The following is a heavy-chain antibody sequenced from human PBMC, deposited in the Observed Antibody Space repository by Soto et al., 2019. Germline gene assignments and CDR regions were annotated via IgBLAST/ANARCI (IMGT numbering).Heavy chain of an antibody. J-gene: IGHJ3*02. CDR3: AGRSGYYSDDFDS. V-gene: IGHV5-51*01. CDR2: IYPCDSDT. CDR1: VYSFTSYC. Sequence: HGESLKISCKGSVYSFTSYCIGWLRQMPVKGLEWMGIIYPCDSDTRYSPSFQGQVTISADKYISTAYLQWSSLKASDTAMYYCAGRSGYYSDDFDSWGQGTMVTASS. D-gene: IGHD3-22*01.